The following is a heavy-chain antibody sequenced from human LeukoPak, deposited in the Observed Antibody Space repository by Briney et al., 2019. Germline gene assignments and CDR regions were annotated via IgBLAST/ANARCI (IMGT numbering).Heavy chain of an antibody. J-gene: IGHJ5*02. CDR2: MNPNSGNT. V-gene: IGHV1-8*03. CDR1: GYTFTRYD. Sequence: ASVKVSCKASGYTFTRYDITWVRQATGQGLEWMGWMNPNSGNTGYAQKFQGRVTITRNTSISTAYMELSSLRSEDTAVYYCAREDSSGWYRTFDPWGQGTLVTVSS. D-gene: IGHD6-19*01. CDR3: AREDSSGWYRTFDP.